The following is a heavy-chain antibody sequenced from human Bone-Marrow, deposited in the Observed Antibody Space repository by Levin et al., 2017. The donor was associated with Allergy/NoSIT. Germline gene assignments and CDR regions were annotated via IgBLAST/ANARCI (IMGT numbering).Heavy chain of an antibody. CDR3: SCASGAVLIETVIGFPPINWFDP. V-gene: IGHV1-46*01. CDR2: INPSAGST. Sequence: ASVKVSCKASGYTFASYYVHWVRQAPGQGLEWMGMINPSAGSTSYAQKFQGRVTMTRDTSTSTVYMELSSLRSEDTAVYFCSCASGAVLIETVIGFPPINWFDPWGQGTLVTVSS. J-gene: IGHJ5*02. D-gene: IGHD2/OR15-2a*01. CDR1: GYTFASYY.